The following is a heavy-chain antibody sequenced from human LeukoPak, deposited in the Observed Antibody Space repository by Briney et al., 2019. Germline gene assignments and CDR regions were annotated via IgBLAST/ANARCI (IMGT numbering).Heavy chain of an antibody. CDR3: AKDARVWFGAYYYYMDV. D-gene: IGHD3-10*01. CDR1: GFTFSSYA. V-gene: IGHV3-23*01. J-gene: IGHJ6*03. Sequence: PGGSLRLSCAASGFTFSSYAMSWVRHAPGKGLEWGSAFSGSGGSTYYADSVEGRFTISRDNSKNTLYLQMNSLRAEDTAVYYCAKDARVWFGAYYYYMDVWGKGTTVTVSS. CDR2: FSGSGGST.